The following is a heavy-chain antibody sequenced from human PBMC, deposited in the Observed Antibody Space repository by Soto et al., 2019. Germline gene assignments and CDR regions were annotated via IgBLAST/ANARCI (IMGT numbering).Heavy chain of an antibody. CDR3: ARVLGVAATYYMDV. Sequence: SETLSLTCAVSSGSISSSNWWSWVRQPPGKGLEWIGEIYHSGSTNYNPSLKSRVTISVDKSKNQFSLKLSSVTAADTAVYYCARVLGVAATYYMDVWGKGTTVTVSS. CDR1: SGSISSSNW. J-gene: IGHJ6*03. V-gene: IGHV4-4*02. CDR2: IYHSGST. D-gene: IGHD2-15*01.